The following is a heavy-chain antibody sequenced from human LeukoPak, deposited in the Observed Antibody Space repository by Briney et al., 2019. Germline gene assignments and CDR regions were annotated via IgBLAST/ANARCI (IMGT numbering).Heavy chain of an antibody. V-gene: IGHV1-69*05. Sequence: ASVKVSCKASGGTFSNYAISWVRQAPGQGLEWMGGIIPIFGTANYAQKFQGRVTITTDESTSTAYMELSSLRSEDTAVYYCHVDLDSSGYYYEGARGYYYMDVWGKGTTVTVAS. CDR2: IIPIFGTA. CDR1: GGTFSNYA. J-gene: IGHJ6*03. CDR3: HVDLDSSGYYYEGARGYYYMDV. D-gene: IGHD3-22*01.